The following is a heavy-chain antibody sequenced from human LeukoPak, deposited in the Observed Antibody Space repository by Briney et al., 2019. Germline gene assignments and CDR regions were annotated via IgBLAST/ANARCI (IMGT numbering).Heavy chain of an antibody. Sequence: SETLSLTCTVSGGSISSGGYYWSWIRQHPGKGLEWIGYIYYSGSTYYNPSLKSRVTISVDTSKNQFSLKLSSVTAADPAVYYCARWFEGITGTYFDYWGQGTLVTVSS. CDR1: GGSISSGGYY. V-gene: IGHV4-31*03. CDR3: ARWFEGITGTYFDY. D-gene: IGHD1-20*01. CDR2: IYYSGST. J-gene: IGHJ4*02.